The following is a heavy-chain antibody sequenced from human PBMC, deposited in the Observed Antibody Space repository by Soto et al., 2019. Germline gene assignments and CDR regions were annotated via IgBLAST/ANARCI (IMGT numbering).Heavy chain of an antibody. CDR1: GYTFTSYY. CDR2: INPSGGST. J-gene: IGHJ6*02. V-gene: IGHV1-46*01. CDR3: AREPVGKKKYYDFWSGSLSDYYYYGMDV. Sequence: ASVKVSCKASGYTFTSYYMHWVRQAPGQGLEWMGIINPSGGSTSYAQKFQGRVTMTRDTSTSTVYMELSSLRSEDTAVYYCAREPVGKKKYYDFWSGSLSDYYYYGMDVWGQGTRVTVSS. D-gene: IGHD3-3*01.